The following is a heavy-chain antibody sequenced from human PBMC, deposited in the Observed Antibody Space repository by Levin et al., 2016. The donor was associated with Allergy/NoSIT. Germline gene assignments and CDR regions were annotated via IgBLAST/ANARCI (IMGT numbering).Heavy chain of an antibody. Sequence: GGPLRLSCAASGFTFSSYAMHWVRQAPGKGLEWVAVISYDGSNKYYADSVKGRFTISRDNSKNTLYLQMNSLRAEDTAVYYCARGGIRGVADNKGDYWGQGTLVTVSS. D-gene: IGHD3-10*01. V-gene: IGHV3-30*04. CDR2: ISYDGSNK. CDR3: ARGGIRGVADNKGDY. J-gene: IGHJ4*02. CDR1: GFTFSSYA.